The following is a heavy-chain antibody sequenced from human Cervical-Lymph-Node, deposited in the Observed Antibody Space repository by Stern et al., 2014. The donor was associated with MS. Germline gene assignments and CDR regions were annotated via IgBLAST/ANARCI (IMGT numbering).Heavy chain of an antibody. CDR1: GGSISSGDYY. CDR3: ASANCSSTSCPNWFDP. D-gene: IGHD2-2*01. J-gene: IGHJ5*02. V-gene: IGHV4-30-4*01. Sequence: QVQLQESGPGLVKPSQTLSLTCTASGGSISSGDYYWSWLRHPPGKGLEWIGYIYDSGSTYYNPSLKSRVTISVDTSKNQFSLKLSSVTAADTAVYYCASANCSSTSCPNWFDPWGQGTLVTVSS. CDR2: IYDSGST.